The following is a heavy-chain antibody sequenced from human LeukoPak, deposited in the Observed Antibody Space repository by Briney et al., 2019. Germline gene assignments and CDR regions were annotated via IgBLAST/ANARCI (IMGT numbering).Heavy chain of an antibody. Sequence: GGAPRLSCAASGFTFSAYWMSWVRQAPRKGLEWVANIKQDGSEKHYVDSVKGRFTISRDNSKNTLYLQMNSLRAEDTAVYYCAKTALAVAGIVPVESELDYWGQGTLVTVSS. V-gene: IGHV3-7*05. J-gene: IGHJ4*02. CDR3: AKTALAVAGIVPVESELDY. D-gene: IGHD6-19*01. CDR1: GFTFSAYW. CDR2: IKQDGSEK.